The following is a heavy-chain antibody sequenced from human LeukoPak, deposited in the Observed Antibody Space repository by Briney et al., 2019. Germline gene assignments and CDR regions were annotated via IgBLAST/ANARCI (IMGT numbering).Heavy chain of an antibody. V-gene: IGHV1-18*01. D-gene: IGHD2-2*01. CDR3: ARDRAYCSSTSCYATWGY. CDR1: GYTFTSYG. CDR2: ISAYNGNT. J-gene: IGHJ4*02. Sequence: ASVKVSCKASGYTFTSYGISWVRQSPGQGLEWMGWISAYNGNTNYAQKLQGRVTITTDTSTSTAYMELRSLRSDDTAVYYCARDRAYCSSTSCYATWGYWGQGTLVTVSS.